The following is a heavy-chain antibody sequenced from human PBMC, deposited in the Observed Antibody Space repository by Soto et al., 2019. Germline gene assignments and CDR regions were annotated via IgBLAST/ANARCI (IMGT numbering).Heavy chain of an antibody. V-gene: IGHV5-10-1*01. CDR3: ARPGYCSGGSCSYYYYGMDV. D-gene: IGHD2-15*01. CDR1: GYSFTSYW. J-gene: IGHJ6*02. CDR2: IDPSDSYT. Sequence: PGESLKISCKGSGYSFTSYWISWVRQMPGKGLEWMGRIDPSDSYTNYSPSFQGHVTISADKSISTAYLQWSSLKASDTAMYYCARPGYCSGGSCSYYYYGMDVWGQGTPVTVS.